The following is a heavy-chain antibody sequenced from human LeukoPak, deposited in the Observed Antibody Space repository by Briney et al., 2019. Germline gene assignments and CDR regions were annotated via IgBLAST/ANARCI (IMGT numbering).Heavy chain of an antibody. CDR2: ISAYNGNT. Sequence: ASVKVSCKASGYTFTSYGISWVRQAPGQGLEWMGWISAYNGNTNYAQKLQGRVTMTTDTSTSTAYMELRSLRSDDTAVYYCARDLRAFRDGYKNRNYYLDYWGQGTLVTVSS. D-gene: IGHD5-24*01. J-gene: IGHJ4*02. CDR3: ARDLRAFRDGYKNRNYYLDY. CDR1: GYTFTSYG. V-gene: IGHV1-18*01.